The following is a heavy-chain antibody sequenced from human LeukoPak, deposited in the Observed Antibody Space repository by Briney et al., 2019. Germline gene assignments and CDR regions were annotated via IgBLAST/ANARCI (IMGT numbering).Heavy chain of an antibody. D-gene: IGHD3-3*01. V-gene: IGHV5-51*01. Sequence: GESLKISCKGSGYSLTSYWIGWVRQMPGKGLEWMGIIYPGDSDTRYSPSFQGQVTISADKSISTAYLQWSSLKASDTAMYYCARHAGMGFLEWSEYYFDYWGQGTLVTVSS. CDR3: ARHAGMGFLEWSEYYFDY. J-gene: IGHJ4*02. CDR1: GYSLTSYW. CDR2: IYPGDSDT.